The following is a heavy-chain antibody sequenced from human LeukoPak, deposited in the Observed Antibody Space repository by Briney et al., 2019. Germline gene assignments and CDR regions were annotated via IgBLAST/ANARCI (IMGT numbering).Heavy chain of an antibody. CDR3: ARRMSIAAAGIDAFDI. CDR2: IYYSGST. J-gene: IGHJ3*02. Sequence: PETLSLTCTVSGGSISSYYWSWIRQPPGKGLEWIGYIYYSGSTNYNPSLKSRVTISVDTSKNQFSLKLSSVTAADTAVYYCARRMSIAAAGIDAFDIWGQGTMVTVSS. V-gene: IGHV4-59*08. CDR1: GGSISSYY. D-gene: IGHD6-13*01.